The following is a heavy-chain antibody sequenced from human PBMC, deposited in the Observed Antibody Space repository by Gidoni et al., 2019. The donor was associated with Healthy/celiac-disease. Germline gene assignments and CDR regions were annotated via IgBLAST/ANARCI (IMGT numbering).Heavy chain of an antibody. CDR3: ARGEWDIVVVPAAMSYYGMDV. Sequence: QVQLVQSGAEVKKPGASVKVSCKASGYTFTGYYMHWVRQAPGQGLEWMGWINPNSGGTNYEKKFQGRVTMTRDTSISTAYMELSRLRSDDTAVYYCARGEWDIVVVPAAMSYYGMDVWGQGTTVTVSS. V-gene: IGHV1-2*02. J-gene: IGHJ6*02. CDR1: GYTFTGYY. CDR2: INPNSGGT. D-gene: IGHD2-2*01.